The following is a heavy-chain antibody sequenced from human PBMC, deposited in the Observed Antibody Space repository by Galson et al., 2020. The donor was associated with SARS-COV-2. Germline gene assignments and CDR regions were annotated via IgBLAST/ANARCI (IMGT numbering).Heavy chain of an antibody. CDR3: ARSPTDIVVVSDARGAFDS. V-gene: IGHV1-2*04. J-gene: IGHJ3*02. D-gene: IGHD2-2*01. Sequence: ASVKVPCQASGYTFTGYYMHWVRQAPGQGLEWMGWINPNSGGTNYAQKFQGWVTMTRDTSISTAYMELSRLSSDDTAAYYCARSPTDIVVVSDARGAFDSWAQGTMVTVSS. CDR2: INPNSGGT. CDR1: GYTFTGYY.